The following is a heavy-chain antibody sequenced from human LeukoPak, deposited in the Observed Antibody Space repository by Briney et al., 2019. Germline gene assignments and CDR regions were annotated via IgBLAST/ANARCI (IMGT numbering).Heavy chain of an antibody. Sequence: SETLSLTCTVSGGSISSYYWSLIRQPPGKGLEWIGYIYYSGSTSYNPSLKSRVTISVDTSKNQFSLKLSSVTAADTAVYYCARHQDDELFDYWGQGTLVTVSS. CDR2: IYYSGST. CDR1: GGSISSYY. D-gene: IGHD1-7*01. CDR3: ARHQDDELFDY. V-gene: IGHV4-59*08. J-gene: IGHJ4*02.